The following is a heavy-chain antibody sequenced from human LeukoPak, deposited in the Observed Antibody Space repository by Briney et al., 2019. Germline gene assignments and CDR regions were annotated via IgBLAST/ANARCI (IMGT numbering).Heavy chain of an antibody. CDR3: AKDDSGSYYPYYYYMDV. CDR1: GFTFSSYG. J-gene: IGHJ6*03. CDR2: ISGSGGRT. D-gene: IGHD1-26*01. Sequence: GGSLRLSCAASGFTFSSYGMSWVRQAPGKGLEGVSNISGSGGRTYYADSVKGRFTISRDNSKNTLYLQMNSLRAEDTAVYYCAKDDSGSYYPYYYYMDVWGKGTTVTISS. V-gene: IGHV3-23*01.